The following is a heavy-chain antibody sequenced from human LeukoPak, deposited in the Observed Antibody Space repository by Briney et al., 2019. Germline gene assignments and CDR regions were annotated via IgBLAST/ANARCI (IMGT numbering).Heavy chain of an antibody. CDR1: GFTFSSYE. CDR2: ISSSGTSK. J-gene: IGHJ3*02. V-gene: IGHV3-48*03. Sequence: PGGSLRLSCAASGFTFSSYEMSWVRQAPGKGLEWIAYISSSGTSKNYADSVKGRFTISRDNAKNSLYLQMSSLRAEDTAVYHCTRENTSGYGSGAFDIWGQGTMVTVSS. CDR3: TRENTSGYGSGAFDI. D-gene: IGHD3-22*01.